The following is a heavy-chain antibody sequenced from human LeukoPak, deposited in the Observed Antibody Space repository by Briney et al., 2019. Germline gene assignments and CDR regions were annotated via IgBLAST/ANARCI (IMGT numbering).Heavy chain of an antibody. V-gene: IGHV1-2*02. CDR3: ARDWAERGYSYGYNY. CDR1: GYTFTGYY. D-gene: IGHD5-18*01. J-gene: IGHJ4*02. Sequence: ASVKVSCKASGYTFTGYYMHWVRQAPGQRLEWMGWINPNSGGTNYAQNFQGRVTMTRDTSISTAYMELSRLRSDDTAVYYCARDWAERGYSYGYNYWGQGTLVTVSS. CDR2: INPNSGGT.